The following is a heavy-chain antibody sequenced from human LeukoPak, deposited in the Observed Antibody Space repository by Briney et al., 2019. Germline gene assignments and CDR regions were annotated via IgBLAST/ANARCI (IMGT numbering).Heavy chain of an antibody. J-gene: IGHJ4*02. Sequence: PGGSLRLSCAASGFTFSSYAMSWVRQAPGKGLEWVSAISGSGGSTYYADSVKGRFTISRDNSKNTLYLQMNSLRAEDTAVYYCEKFRYYYGSGSYFDYWGQGTLVTVSS. CDR3: EKFRYYYGSGSYFDY. V-gene: IGHV3-23*01. CDR1: GFTFSSYA. D-gene: IGHD3-10*01. CDR2: ISGSGGST.